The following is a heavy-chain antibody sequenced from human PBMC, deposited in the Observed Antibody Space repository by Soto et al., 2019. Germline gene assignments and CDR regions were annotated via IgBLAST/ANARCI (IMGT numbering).Heavy chain of an antibody. Sequence: SETLSLTCAVSGGSISSGGYSWSWIRQPPGKGLEWIGYIYHSGSTYYNPSLKSRVTISVDRSKNQFSLKLSSVTAADTAVYYCARGPDYYGSGSYPKVDPWGQGTLVNVSS. CDR3: ARGPDYYGSGSYPKVDP. CDR2: IYHSGST. CDR1: GGSISSGGYS. V-gene: IGHV4-30-2*01. J-gene: IGHJ5*02. D-gene: IGHD3-10*01.